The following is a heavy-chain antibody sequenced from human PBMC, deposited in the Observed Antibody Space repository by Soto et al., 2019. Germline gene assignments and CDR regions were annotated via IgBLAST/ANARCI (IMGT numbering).Heavy chain of an antibody. CDR3: AAAKSSGSDAFDI. V-gene: IGHV1-58*01. CDR2: IVVGSGNT. J-gene: IGHJ3*02. Sequence: SVKVSCKASGFTFTSSAVQWVPQARGQRLEWIGWIVVGSGNTNYAQKFQERVTITRDMSTSTAYMELSSLRSEDTAVYYCAAAKSSGSDAFDIWGQGTMVTVSS. CDR1: GFTFTSSA. D-gene: IGHD3-22*01.